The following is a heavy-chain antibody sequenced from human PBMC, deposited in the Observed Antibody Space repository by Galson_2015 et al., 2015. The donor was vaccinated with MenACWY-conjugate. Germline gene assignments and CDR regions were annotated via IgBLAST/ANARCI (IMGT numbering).Heavy chain of an antibody. CDR2: IYYSGST. CDR3: ACGLTTFGVVIISSS. J-gene: IGHJ4*02. Sequence: SETLSLTCTVSGGSISSSNYYWGWIRQPPGKGLEWIGSIYYSGSTYYNPSLKSRVTISVDTSKNQFSLKLSSVTAADTAVYYCACGLTTFGVVIISSSWGQGTLATVSA. D-gene: IGHD3-3*01. V-gene: IGHV4-39*01. CDR1: GGSISSSNYY.